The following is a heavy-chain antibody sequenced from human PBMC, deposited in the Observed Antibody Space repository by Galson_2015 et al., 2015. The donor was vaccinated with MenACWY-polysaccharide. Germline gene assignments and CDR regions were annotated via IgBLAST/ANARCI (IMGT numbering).Heavy chain of an antibody. CDR1: GFTFSSDW. CDR3: ARRGVNYYVY. V-gene: IGHV3-74*01. CDR2: INNDATTI. Sequence: SLRLSCAASGFTFSSDWMHWVRQAPGKGLVWVSRINNDATTINYADSVKGRFIISRDNAKNTLYLQMNSLRAEYTAVYYCARRGVNYYVYWGQGALVAVYS. J-gene: IGHJ4*02.